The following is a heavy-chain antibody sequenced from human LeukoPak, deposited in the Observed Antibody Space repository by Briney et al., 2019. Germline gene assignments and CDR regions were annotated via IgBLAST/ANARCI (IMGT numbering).Heavy chain of an antibody. V-gene: IGHV4-38-2*02. D-gene: IGHD2-2*02. J-gene: IGHJ5*02. CDR3: ARDHCSSTSCYTGDWFDP. Sequence: SETLSLTCTVSGYSISSGYYWGWIRQPPGKGLEWIGSIYHSGSTYYNPSLKSRVTISVDTSKNQFSLKLSSVTAADTAVYYCARDHCSSTSCYTGDWFDPWGQGTLVTVSS. CDR2: IYHSGST. CDR1: GYSISSGYY.